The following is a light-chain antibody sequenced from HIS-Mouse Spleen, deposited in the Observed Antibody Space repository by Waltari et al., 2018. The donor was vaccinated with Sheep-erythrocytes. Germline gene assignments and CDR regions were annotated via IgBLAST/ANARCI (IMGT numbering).Light chain of an antibody. CDR2: DVS. J-gene: IGLJ2*01. CDR1: SSDVGGYNY. Sequence: QSALTQPASVSGSPGQSITIFCTGTSSDVGGYNYVSWYQTHPGKDPKLMIYDVSTPPSGSSNRFSGSKSGNTASLTISGLQAEDEADYYCSSYTSSSTLVFGGGTKLTVL. V-gene: IGLV2-14*03. CDR3: SSYTSSSTLV.